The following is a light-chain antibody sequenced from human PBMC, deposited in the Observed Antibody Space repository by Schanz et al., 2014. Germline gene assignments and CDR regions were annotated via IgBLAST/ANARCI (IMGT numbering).Light chain of an antibody. Sequence: QSALTQPRSVSGSPGQSVTISCTGTSGDVGGYNYVSWYQQHPGKAPKLMIFEVSNRPSGVPDRFSGSKSGNTASLTVSGLQAEDEADYYCSSYAGSNFVVFGGGTKLTVL. CDR3: SSYAGSNFVV. CDR2: EVS. J-gene: IGLJ2*01. CDR1: SGDVGGYNY. V-gene: IGLV2-11*01.